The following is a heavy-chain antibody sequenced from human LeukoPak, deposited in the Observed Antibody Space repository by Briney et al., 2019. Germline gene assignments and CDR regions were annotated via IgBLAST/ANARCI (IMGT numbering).Heavy chain of an antibody. CDR3: ARQYYEILTGLIRGFDF. Sequence: ASVKVSCKASGYTFTDYYMHWVRRAPGQGLEWMGWIDPNSGGTNYAQKFQGRVTMTRDTPINTAYMELSSLTSDDTAVYYCARQYYEILTGLIRGFDFWGQGTLVTVSS. J-gene: IGHJ4*02. CDR2: IDPNSGGT. D-gene: IGHD3-9*01. CDR1: GYTFTDYY. V-gene: IGHV1-2*02.